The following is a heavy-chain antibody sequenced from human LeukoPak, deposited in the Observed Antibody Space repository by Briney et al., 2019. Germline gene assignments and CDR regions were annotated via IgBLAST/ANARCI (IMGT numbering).Heavy chain of an antibody. CDR3: ARGGYYGSGNDFRFDP. CDR1: GDSISGGDYY. CDR2: ISSSGST. D-gene: IGHD3-10*01. V-gene: IGHV4-61*02. J-gene: IGHJ5*02. Sequence: SETLSLTCTVSGDSISGGDYYWSWIRQPAGKGLEWIGRISSSGSTNYNPSLKSRVTISVDTSKNQFSLKLSSVTAADTAVYYCARGGYYGSGNDFRFDPWGQGTLVTVSS.